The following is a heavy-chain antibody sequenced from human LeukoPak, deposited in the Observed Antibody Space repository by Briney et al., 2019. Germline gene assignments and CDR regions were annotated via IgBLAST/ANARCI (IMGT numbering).Heavy chain of an antibody. J-gene: IGHJ6*02. V-gene: IGHV4-59*08. CDR2: ISYSGST. D-gene: IGHD2-2*01. CDR3: ARHDAVPAYQRGMDV. Sequence: PSETLSLTCTVSGGSVSPYFWSWIRQPPGRGLEWIAYISYSGSTNYNPSLESRVTISMDTSKNQLSLRLSSVTAADTAVYYCARHDAVPAYQRGMDVWGQGTTVTVSS. CDR1: GGSVSPYF.